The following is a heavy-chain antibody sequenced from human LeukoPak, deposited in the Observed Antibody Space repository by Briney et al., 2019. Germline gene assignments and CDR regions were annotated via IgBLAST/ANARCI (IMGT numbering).Heavy chain of an antibody. CDR3: VRGMVGATRSGSY. CDR2: IKQDGSEK. CDR1: GFTFSTYG. Sequence: GGSLRLSCAASGFTFSTYGMSWVRQAPGKGLEWVANIKQDGSEKYYVDSVKGRFTISRDNAQNSLSLQMNSLRVEDMAMYYCVRGMVGATRSGSYWGQGTLVTVSS. J-gene: IGHJ4*02. D-gene: IGHD1-26*01. V-gene: IGHV3-7*01.